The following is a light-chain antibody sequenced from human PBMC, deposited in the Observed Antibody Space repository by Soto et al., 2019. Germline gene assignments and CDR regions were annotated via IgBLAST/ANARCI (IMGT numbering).Light chain of an antibody. CDR3: QQYLFYPFT. Sequence: DVHMTQSPSTLSASVGDRVTITCRASQSFDSRLAWYQQKPGKAPKHLMYKASTLESGVPSRFSGSGSVTEFTLSISSLQPDDFATYYCQQYLFYPFTFVQGTRLEIK. J-gene: IGKJ2*01. CDR1: QSFDSR. V-gene: IGKV1-5*03. CDR2: KAS.